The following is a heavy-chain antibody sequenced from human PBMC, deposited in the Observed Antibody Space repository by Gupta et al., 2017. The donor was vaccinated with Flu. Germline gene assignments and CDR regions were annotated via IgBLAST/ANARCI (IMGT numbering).Heavy chain of an antibody. V-gene: IGHV4-59*02. Sequence: QVQLQESGPGLAKPSETLSLTCTVSGDSVSRSSWSWIRQPPGKGLEWIGHRYYSGTTNYNPSLKSRLTISVDTSKNQFSLTLKSVTAADTAIYYCARLPIEFGEFRGMDVWGRGTTVMVS. CDR1: GDSVSRSS. CDR3: ARLPIEFGEFRGMDV. J-gene: IGHJ6*02. CDR2: RYYSGTT. D-gene: IGHD3-10*01.